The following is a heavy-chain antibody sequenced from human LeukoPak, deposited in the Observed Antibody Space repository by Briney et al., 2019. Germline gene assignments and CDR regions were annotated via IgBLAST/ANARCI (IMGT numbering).Heavy chain of an antibody. CDR2: ISYSGVT. CDR3: ARLAVAGDYDHFYFYMDV. Sequence: SETPSLTCSVSGGSIRSHYWTWMRQPPGKGLEWIGYISYSGVTNYNPSLKSRVSISVDTSMNQLSLKVNSVTTADTAVYYCARLAVAGDYDHFYFYMDVWGKGTTVTVSS. V-gene: IGHV4-59*11. D-gene: IGHD6-19*01. J-gene: IGHJ6*03. CDR1: GGSIRSHY.